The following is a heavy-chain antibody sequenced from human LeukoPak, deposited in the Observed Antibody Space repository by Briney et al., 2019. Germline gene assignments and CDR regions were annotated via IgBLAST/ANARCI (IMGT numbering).Heavy chain of an antibody. V-gene: IGHV4-30-4*01. CDR2: IYYSGST. Sequence: SETLSLTCTVSGGSISSGDYYWSWIRQPPGQGLEWIGYIYYSGSTYYNPSLKSRVTISVDTSKNQFSLKLSSVTAADTAVYYCARHSPGALRNRKNFDYWGQGTLVTVSS. CDR3: ARHSPGALRNRKNFDY. CDR1: GGSISSGDYY. D-gene: IGHD3-3*01. J-gene: IGHJ4*02.